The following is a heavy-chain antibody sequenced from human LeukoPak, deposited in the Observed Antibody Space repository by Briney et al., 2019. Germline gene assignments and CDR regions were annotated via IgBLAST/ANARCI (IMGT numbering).Heavy chain of an antibody. Sequence: SETLSLTCAVSGGSISGFYWTWIRQPPGKGLEFIGQIHYSGSTDYNPSLKSRITMSVDTSKNQFFLSLNSVTAADTAVYYCAKFGLYYNMDVWGQGTTVTVS. V-gene: IGHV4-59*03. CDR3: AKFGLYYNMDV. D-gene: IGHD3-16*01. CDR1: GGSISGFY. J-gene: IGHJ6*02. CDR2: IHYSGST.